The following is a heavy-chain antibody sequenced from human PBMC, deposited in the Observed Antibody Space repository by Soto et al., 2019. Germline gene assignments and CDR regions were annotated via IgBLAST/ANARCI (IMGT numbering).Heavy chain of an antibody. CDR3: ATRITVFGLLIPPFDP. CDR2: INHTGGT. Sequence: SETLSLTCAVYGGSAIGSNWNWIGQPPGKGLGWIGEINHTGGTHYNPSLKSRVTMSVDTSKNQFSLRLSSVTAADTAIYYCATRITVFGLLIPPFDPWGQGTQVTVSS. CDR1: GGSAIGSN. J-gene: IGHJ5*02. D-gene: IGHD3-3*01. V-gene: IGHV4-34*01.